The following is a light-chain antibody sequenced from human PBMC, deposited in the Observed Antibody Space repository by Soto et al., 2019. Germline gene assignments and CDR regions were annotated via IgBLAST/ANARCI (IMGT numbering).Light chain of an antibody. Sequence: QPALTQPASVSGSPGQSITISCTGTSSEVGGYNYVCWYQQHPGKAPKLVISDVSNRPSGVSDRFSGSKSGNTASLSIGGLQSEDEADYYCAAWDDSLNVVLFGGGTQLTVL. V-gene: IGLV2-14*01. CDR3: AAWDDSLNVVL. CDR2: DVS. J-gene: IGLJ2*01. CDR1: SSEVGGYNY.